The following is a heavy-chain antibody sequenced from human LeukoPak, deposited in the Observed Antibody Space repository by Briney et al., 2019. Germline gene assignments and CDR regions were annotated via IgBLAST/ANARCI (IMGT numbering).Heavy chain of an antibody. D-gene: IGHD2/OR15-2a*01. CDR3: ERDYEYRRAHEKDYYYYYMDV. CDR1: GFTVSSNY. J-gene: IGHJ6*03. Sequence: GGSLRLSCAASGFTVSSNYMSWVRQAPGKGLEWVSDSYSGGSSYYADSVKGRFTISRDNSKNTLYLQMNSMRAEDTAVYYCERDYEYRRAHEKDYYYYYMDVWGKGTTVTVSS. CDR2: SYSGGSS. V-gene: IGHV3-53*05.